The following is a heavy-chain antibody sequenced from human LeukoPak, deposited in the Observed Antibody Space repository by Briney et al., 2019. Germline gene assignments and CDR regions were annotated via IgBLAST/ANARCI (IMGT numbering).Heavy chain of an antibody. J-gene: IGHJ6*03. CDR1: GGSISSYY. Sequence: PSETLSLTCTVSGGSISSYYWSWIRQPPGKGLEWIGYIYYSGSTNYNPSLKSRVTISVDTSKNPSSLKLSSVTAADTAVYYCARERGSSDGSVPYYYYYMDVWGKGTTVTVSS. D-gene: IGHD5-18*01. CDR3: ARERGSSDGSVPYYYYYMDV. V-gene: IGHV4-59*01. CDR2: IYYSGST.